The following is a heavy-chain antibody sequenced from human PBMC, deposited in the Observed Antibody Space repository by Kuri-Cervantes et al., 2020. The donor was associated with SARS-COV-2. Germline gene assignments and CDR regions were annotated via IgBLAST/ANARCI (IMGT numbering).Heavy chain of an antibody. V-gene: IGHV4-30-2*01. CDR1: GGPISNGGYS. J-gene: IGHJ4*02. CDR2: IFHSGTA. CDR3: ARATLTMNFDY. D-gene: IGHD3-3*01. Sequence: LRLSCAVSGGPISNGGYSWIWIRQPPGKGLEYIGYIFHSGTAYYNPSLKSRVAVSADRSKNQFSLNLRSVTAADTAVHYCARATLTMNFDYWGPGALVTVSS.